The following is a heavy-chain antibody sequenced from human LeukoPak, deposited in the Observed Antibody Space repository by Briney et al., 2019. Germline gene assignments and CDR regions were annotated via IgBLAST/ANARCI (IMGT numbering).Heavy chain of an antibody. CDR3: ARDPTRVGATMGDY. CDR2: IKQDGSEK. Sequence: GGSLRLSCAASEFTFSSYWMSWVRQAPGKGLEWVANIKQDGSEKYYVDSVKGRFTISRDNAKNSLYLQMNSLRAEDTAVYYCARDPTRVGATMGDYWGQGTLVTVSS. V-gene: IGHV3-7*01. J-gene: IGHJ4*02. CDR1: EFTFSSYW. D-gene: IGHD1-26*01.